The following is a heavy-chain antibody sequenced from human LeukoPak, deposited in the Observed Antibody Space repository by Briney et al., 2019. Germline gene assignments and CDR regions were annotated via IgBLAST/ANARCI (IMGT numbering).Heavy chain of an antibody. D-gene: IGHD5/OR15-5a*01. CDR1: GFNFRIYE. V-gene: IGHV3-48*03. Sequence: GGSWRLSGAASGFNFRIYEMNWVRQAPGKGLEWVSYIVTIISSTYYADSVKGRFTVSTDEAKSSLYLQMSSLRDTAVYYCARTVYDLGESRRIPGFDSWGQGTMVTVSS. CDR2: IVTIISST. J-gene: IGHJ4*01. CDR3: ARTVYDLGESRRIPGFDS.